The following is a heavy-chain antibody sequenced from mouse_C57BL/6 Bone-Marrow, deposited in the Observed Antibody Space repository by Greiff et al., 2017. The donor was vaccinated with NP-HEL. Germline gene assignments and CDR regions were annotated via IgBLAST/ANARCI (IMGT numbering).Heavy chain of an antibody. D-gene: IGHD1-1*01. J-gene: IGHJ3*01. CDR3: ERWGYYGSSFPWFAY. CDR2: IDPSDSYT. V-gene: IGHV1-69*01. CDR1: GYTFTSYW. Sequence: QVQLQQPGAELVMPGASVKLSCKASGYTFTSYWMHWVQQRPGQGLEWIGEIDPSDSYTNYNQKFKGKSTLTVAKSSSTAYMQLSNLTSEDSAVYDCERWGYYGSSFPWFAYWGQGTLVTVSA.